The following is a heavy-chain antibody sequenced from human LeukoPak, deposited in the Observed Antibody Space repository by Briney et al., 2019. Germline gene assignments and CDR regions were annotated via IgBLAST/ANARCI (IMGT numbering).Heavy chain of an antibody. CDR1: GFTFSSYG. V-gene: IGHV3-33*01. D-gene: IGHD2/OR15-2a*01. CDR3: AVEYNSSPYAFDL. J-gene: IGHJ3*01. Sequence: GGSLRLSCVASGFTFSSYGMHWVRQAPGKGLEWVAVIWYDGSNKYYAGSVKGRFTISRDNSKNTLYLQMNSLRVEDTAVYYCAVEYNSSPYAFDLWGQGTKVTVSS. CDR2: IWYDGSNK.